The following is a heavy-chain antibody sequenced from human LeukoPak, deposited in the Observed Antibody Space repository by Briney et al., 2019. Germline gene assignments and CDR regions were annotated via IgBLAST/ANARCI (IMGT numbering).Heavy chain of an antibody. CDR2: ISSSSSYI. CDR1: GFTFSSNS. D-gene: IGHD2-21*01. Sequence: TGGSLRLSCAASGFTFSSNSRSWVRQPPGKGLEWVSSISSSSSYIYYADSVKGRFNISRDNAKNSLYLQMNGLRAEDTAVYYFASILWWDIGFDYWGQGTLVTVSS. V-gene: IGHV3-21*01. J-gene: IGHJ4*02. CDR3: ASILWWDIGFDY.